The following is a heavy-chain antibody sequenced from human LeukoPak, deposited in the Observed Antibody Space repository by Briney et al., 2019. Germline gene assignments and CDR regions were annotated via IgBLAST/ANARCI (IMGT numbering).Heavy chain of an antibody. J-gene: IGHJ6*04. Sequence: GASVKVSCKASGYTFTSYGISWVRQAPGQGLEWMGWINAYNGNTNYAQKLQGRVTMTTDTSTSTAYMELRSLRSDDTAVYYCARDLSGYDLIGMDVWGKGTTVTVSS. D-gene: IGHD5-12*01. CDR2: INAYNGNT. CDR1: GYTFTSYG. CDR3: ARDLSGYDLIGMDV. V-gene: IGHV1-18*04.